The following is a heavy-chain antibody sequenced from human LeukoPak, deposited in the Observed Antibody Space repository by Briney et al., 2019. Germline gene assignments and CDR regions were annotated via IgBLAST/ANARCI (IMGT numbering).Heavy chain of an antibody. CDR1: EFSVGSNY. J-gene: IGHJ4*02. V-gene: IGHV3-23*01. Sequence: GGSLRLSCAASEFSVGSNYMTWVRQAPGKGLEWVSAISGSGGSTYYADSVKGRFTISRDNSKNTLYLQMNSLRAEDTAVYYCAKDRDILTGYGSFDYWGQGTLVTVSS. D-gene: IGHD3-9*01. CDR3: AKDRDILTGYGSFDY. CDR2: ISGSGGST.